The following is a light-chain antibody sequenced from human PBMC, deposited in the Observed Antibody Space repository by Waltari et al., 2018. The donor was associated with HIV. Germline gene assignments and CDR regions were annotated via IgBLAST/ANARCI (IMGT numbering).Light chain of an antibody. Sequence: QSVLTQPPSASGTPGPRVTISCSGSSSNIGGYYVSWYQQFPGTAPKLLIYRNNQWPSGVPDRFSGSKSGTSASLAISGLRSEDEGDYYCAAWDNSLSAWVFGGGTKLTVL. J-gene: IGLJ3*02. CDR2: RNN. CDR1: SSNIGGYY. CDR3: AAWDNSLSAWV. V-gene: IGLV1-47*01.